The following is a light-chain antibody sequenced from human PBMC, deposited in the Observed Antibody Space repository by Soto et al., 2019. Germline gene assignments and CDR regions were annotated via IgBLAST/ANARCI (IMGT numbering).Light chain of an antibody. J-gene: IGKJ1*01. CDR3: QQYGSSPRT. Sequence: VLTQAPDTLSVSPGERSTLSWRASQAINNNVAWYQLKDGQVPRLLIYGASTRAAGVPARFSGSGSGTDFTLTISRLEPEDFAVYYCQQYGSSPRTFGQGTKVDIK. CDR1: QAINNN. CDR2: GAS. V-gene: IGKV3-20*01.